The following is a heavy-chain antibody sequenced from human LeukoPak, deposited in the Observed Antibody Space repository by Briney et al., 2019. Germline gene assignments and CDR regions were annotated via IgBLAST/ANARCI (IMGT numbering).Heavy chain of an antibody. V-gene: IGHV3-21*01. CDR1: GFTFSSYS. D-gene: IGHD2-21*02. J-gene: IGHJ3*02. CDR3: ASNGLPAAFDI. Sequence: GGSLRLSCAASGFTFSSYSMNWVRQAPGKGLEWVSSISSSSSYTYYADSVKGRFTISRDNSKNTLYLQMNSLRAEDTAVYYCASNGLPAAFDIWGQGTMVTVSS. CDR2: ISSSSSYT.